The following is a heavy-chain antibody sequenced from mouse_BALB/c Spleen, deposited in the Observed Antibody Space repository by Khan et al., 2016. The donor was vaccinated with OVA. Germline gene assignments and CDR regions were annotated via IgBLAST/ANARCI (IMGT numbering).Heavy chain of an antibody. J-gene: IGHJ3*01. Sequence: QVQLKESGAELARPGASVKMSCKASGYSCTSYTIHWIKLRPGQGLEWIGYINPSNGYTNYNQKLKDKAKLTEDKSSTTAYMPLSSLRSDDYAVDYCVRDRAYNRNDGWFAYWGQGTLVTVSA. CDR3: VRDRAYNRNDGWFAY. CDR1: GYSCTSYT. D-gene: IGHD2-14*01. V-gene: IGHV1-4*01. CDR2: INPSNGYT.